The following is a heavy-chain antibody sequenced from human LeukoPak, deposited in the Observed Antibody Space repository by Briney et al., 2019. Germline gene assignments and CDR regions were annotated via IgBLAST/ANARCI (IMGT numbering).Heavy chain of an antibody. D-gene: IGHD4-11*01. CDR1: GYTFTSYD. Sequence: ASVKVSCKASGYTFTSYDINWVRQAPGQGLEWMGWMNPNSGNTGYAQKFQGRVTITRNTSISTAYMELSSLRSEDTAVYYCARGSDLRAYSNYVGFDYWGQETLVTVSS. CDR3: ARGSDLRAYSNYVGFDY. J-gene: IGHJ4*02. V-gene: IGHV1-8*03. CDR2: MNPNSGNT.